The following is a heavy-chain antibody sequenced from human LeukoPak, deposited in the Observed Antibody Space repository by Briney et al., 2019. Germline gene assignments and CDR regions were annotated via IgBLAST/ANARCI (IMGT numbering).Heavy chain of an antibody. J-gene: IGHJ4*02. D-gene: IGHD6-13*01. CDR3: ARIVGGSSWYYFDH. CDR2: INYSGST. V-gene: IGHV4-59*11. CDR1: GGSISSHY. Sequence: SETLSLTCSVSGGSISSHYWSWIRQPPGKGLEWIGYINYSGSTNYNRSLKSRITISVDTSKDQFSLNLSSVTAADTAVYYCARIVGGSSWYYFDHWGQGALVTVYS.